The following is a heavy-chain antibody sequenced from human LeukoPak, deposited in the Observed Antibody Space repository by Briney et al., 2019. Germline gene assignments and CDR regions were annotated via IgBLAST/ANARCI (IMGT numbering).Heavy chain of an antibody. CDR1: GFTFSSYS. Sequence: PGGSLRLSCAASGFTFSSYSMNWVRQAPGKGLEWVSYISSSGTTIYHADSVKGRFTMSRDNAKNSLYLQMSSLRDEDTAVYYCATVPGYFDYWGQGSLVTVSS. CDR3: ATVPGYFDY. CDR2: ISSSGTTI. J-gene: IGHJ4*02. V-gene: IGHV3-48*02.